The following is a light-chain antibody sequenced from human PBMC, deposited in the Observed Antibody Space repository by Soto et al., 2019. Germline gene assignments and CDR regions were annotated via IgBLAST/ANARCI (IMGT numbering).Light chain of an antibody. Sequence: QPVLTQLPSVSGAPGQRVTISCTGSSSNIGAGYDVHWYQQLPGTAPKLLIYGNSNRPSGVPDRFSGSKSGTSASLAITGLQAEDEADYYCQSYDSSLSGVVFGGGTKLTVL. CDR3: QSYDSSLSGVV. CDR1: SSNIGAGYD. J-gene: IGLJ2*01. V-gene: IGLV1-40*01. CDR2: GNS.